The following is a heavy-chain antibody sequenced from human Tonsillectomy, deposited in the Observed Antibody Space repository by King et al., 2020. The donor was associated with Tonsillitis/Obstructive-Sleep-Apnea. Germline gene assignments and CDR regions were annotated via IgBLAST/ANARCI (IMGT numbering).Heavy chain of an antibody. CDR3: ARRITIFGVAGGMDV. J-gene: IGHJ6*02. V-gene: IGHV4-59*01. Sequence: VQLQESGPGLVKPSETLSLTCTVSGGSISSYYWSWIRQPPGKGLEWIGYIYYSGSTNYNPSLKSRVTISVDTSKNQFSLKLSSVTAADTAVYYCARRITIFGVAGGMDVWGHGTTVTVSS. CDR1: GGSISSYY. CDR2: IYYSGST. D-gene: IGHD3-3*01.